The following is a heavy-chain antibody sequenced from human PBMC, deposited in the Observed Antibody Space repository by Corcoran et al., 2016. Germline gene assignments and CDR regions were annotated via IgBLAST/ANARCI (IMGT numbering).Heavy chain of an antibody. CDR1: GYTFTSYD. D-gene: IGHD3-22*01. J-gene: IGHJ5*02. Sequence: QVQLVQSGAEVKKPGASVKVSCKASGYTFTSYDINWVRQATGQGLEWMGWMNPNSGNTGYAQKFQGRVTMTRNTSISPAYNELSSRRSEDTAVYYCARDHYYDSSGYYRSYNWFDPWGQGTLVTVSS. CDR3: ARDHYYDSSGYYRSYNWFDP. V-gene: IGHV1-8*01. CDR2: MNPNSGNT.